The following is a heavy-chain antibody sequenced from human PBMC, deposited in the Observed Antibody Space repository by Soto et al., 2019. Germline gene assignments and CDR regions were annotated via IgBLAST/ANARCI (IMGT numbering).Heavy chain of an antibody. Sequence: VQLVESGGGLVQPGGSLRLSCAASGFTFSAYWMNWVRQAPGKGLEWVANIKQDGSEKNYVDSVKGRLTISRDNAKNSLYLQLNSLRAEDTAVYYCAKDGPDDSSGYFSFDYWGQGTQVTVSS. D-gene: IGHD3-22*01. CDR2: IKQDGSEK. V-gene: IGHV3-7*03. CDR1: GFTFSAYW. CDR3: AKDGPDDSSGYFSFDY. J-gene: IGHJ4*02.